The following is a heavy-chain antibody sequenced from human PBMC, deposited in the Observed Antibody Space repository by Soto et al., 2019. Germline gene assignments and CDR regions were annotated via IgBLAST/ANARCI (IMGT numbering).Heavy chain of an antibody. J-gene: IGHJ4*02. CDR1: GFTFSSYG. CDR2: ISGSGGST. Sequence: EVQLLESGGGLVQPGGSLRLSCAASGFTFSSYGMSWVRQALGKGLEWGSSISGSGGSTYYADSVKGRFTISRDNSKNTLYLQMSSLRAEDTAVYYCANRNDYGSGSYFPFDHWGQGTLVTVSS. CDR3: ANRNDYGSGSYFPFDH. V-gene: IGHV3-23*01. D-gene: IGHD3-10*01.